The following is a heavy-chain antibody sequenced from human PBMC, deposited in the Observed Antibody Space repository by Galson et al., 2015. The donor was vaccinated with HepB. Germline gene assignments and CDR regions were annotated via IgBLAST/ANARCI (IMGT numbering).Heavy chain of an antibody. CDR2: IYSGGST. V-gene: IGHV3-53*01. J-gene: IGHJ6*02. CDR1: GFTVSSNY. CDR3: ARDAVYCTNGVCYVHGMDV. Sequence: SLRLSCAASGFTVSSNYMSWVRQAPGKGLEWVSVIYSGGSTYYADSVKGRFTISRDNSKNTLYLQKNSLRAEDTAVYYCARDAVYCTNGVCYVHGMDVWGQGTTVTVSS. D-gene: IGHD2-8*01.